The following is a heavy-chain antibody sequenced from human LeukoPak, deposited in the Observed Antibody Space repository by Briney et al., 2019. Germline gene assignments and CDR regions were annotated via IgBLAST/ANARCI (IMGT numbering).Heavy chain of an antibody. Sequence: SETLSLTCTVSGGSISPYYWSWIRQPPGKGLEWIGYIYYSGGTNYNPSLKSRVTISVDTSKNQFSLKLSSVTAADTAVYYCARGARAGYNLEPFDYWGQGTLVTVSS. CDR3: ARGARAGYNLEPFDY. D-gene: IGHD5-24*01. J-gene: IGHJ4*02. V-gene: IGHV4-59*08. CDR2: IYYSGGT. CDR1: GGSISPYY.